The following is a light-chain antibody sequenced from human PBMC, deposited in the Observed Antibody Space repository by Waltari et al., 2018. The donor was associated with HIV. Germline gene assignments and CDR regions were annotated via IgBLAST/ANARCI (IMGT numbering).Light chain of an antibody. Sequence: DIQVTQSPSFLPAYLGARITITCRTSQSIRAYLNWSQQRPGKAPKLLIYAASTLQTGVPSRFTGSGSGTHFTLAISRVEPEDFATYYCQQTFGVPRTFGQGT. CDR2: AAS. V-gene: IGKV1-39*01. CDR3: QQTFGVPRT. CDR1: QSIRAY. J-gene: IGKJ5*01.